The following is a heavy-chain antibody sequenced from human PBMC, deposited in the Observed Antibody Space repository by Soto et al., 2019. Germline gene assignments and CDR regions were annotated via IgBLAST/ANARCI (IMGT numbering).Heavy chain of an antibody. V-gene: IGHV4-30-2*01. CDR3: ARVIADMAGGYYYGMDV. J-gene: IGHJ6*02. CDR2: IYHSGST. Sequence: LSLTCAVSGGSISSGGYSWSWIRQPPGKGLEWIGYIYHSGSTYYNPSLKSRVTISVDRSKNQFSLKLSSVTATDTAVYYCARVIADMAGGYYYGMDVWGQGTTVTVSS. CDR1: GGSISSGGYS. D-gene: IGHD6-13*01.